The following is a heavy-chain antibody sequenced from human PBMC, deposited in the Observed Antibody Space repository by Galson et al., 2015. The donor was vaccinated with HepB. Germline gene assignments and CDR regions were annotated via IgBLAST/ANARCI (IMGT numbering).Heavy chain of an antibody. D-gene: IGHD4-17*01. CDR1: GGTFSSYT. J-gene: IGHJ3*02. V-gene: IGHV1-69*02. CDR3: ARVQRLVRGPGAVDYGDYVNGAFDI. CDR2: IIPILGIA. Sequence: SCKASGGTFSSYTISWVRQAPGQGLEWMGRIIPILGIANYAQKFQGRVTITADKSTSTAYMELSSLRSEDTAVYYCARVQRLVRGPGAVDYGDYVNGAFDIWGQGTMVTVSS.